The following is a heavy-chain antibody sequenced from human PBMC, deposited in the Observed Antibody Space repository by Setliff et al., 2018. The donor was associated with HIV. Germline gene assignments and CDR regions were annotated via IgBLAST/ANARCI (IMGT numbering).Heavy chain of an antibody. V-gene: IGHV3-7*01. CDR1: GFSFNNYW. J-gene: IGHJ6*02. Sequence: GGSLRLSCVASGFSFNNYWMCWVRQAPGQGLEWVANIDLDGSEKNYVESVKGRFTISRDNAKNTLYLQMDSLRGEDTAVYYCARGYYGSDLQNAMDVWGQGTTVTVSS. CDR2: IDLDGSEK. CDR3: ARGYYGSDLQNAMDV. D-gene: IGHD3-10*01.